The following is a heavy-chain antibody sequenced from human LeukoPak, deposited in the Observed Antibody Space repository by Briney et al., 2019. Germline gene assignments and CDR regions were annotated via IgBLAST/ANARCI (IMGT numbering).Heavy chain of an antibody. Sequence: SETLSLTCAVSGGSTSSGGYSWSWIRQPPGKGLEWIGYIYHSGSTYYNPSLKSRVTISVDRSKNQFSLKLSSVTAADTAVYYCARGVRSGWFGESNWFDPWGQGTLVTVSS. V-gene: IGHV4-30-2*01. CDR1: GGSTSSGGYS. J-gene: IGHJ5*02. D-gene: IGHD3-10*01. CDR2: IYHSGST. CDR3: ARGVRSGWFGESNWFDP.